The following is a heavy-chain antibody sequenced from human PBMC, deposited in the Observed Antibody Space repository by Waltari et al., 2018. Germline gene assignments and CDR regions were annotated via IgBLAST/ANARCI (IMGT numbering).Heavy chain of an antibody. CDR3: ARDRGRANHDAFDI. Sequence: QVQLVQSGAEVKKPGASVKVSCKASGYTFTGYYMHWVRQAPGQGLEWRGWTNPNLGGTNYAQKFQGRVTMTRDTSISTAYMELSRLRSDDTAVYYCARDRGRANHDAFDIWGQGTMVTVSS. J-gene: IGHJ3*02. CDR2: TNPNLGGT. V-gene: IGHV1-2*02. CDR1: GYTFTGYY. D-gene: IGHD3-16*01.